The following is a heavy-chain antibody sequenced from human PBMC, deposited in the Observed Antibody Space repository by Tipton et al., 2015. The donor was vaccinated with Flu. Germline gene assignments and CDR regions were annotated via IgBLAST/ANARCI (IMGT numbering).Heavy chain of an antibody. D-gene: IGHD4-17*01. CDR3: AHQLSGDYFDAFDI. V-gene: IGHV1-18*04. Sequence: QLVQSGAEVKKPGASVKVSCKASGYTFTSYGISWERQAPGQGLEWMGWISAYNGNTNYAQKLQGRVTMTTDTSTSTAYMELRSLRSDDTAVYYWAHQLSGDYFDAFDIWSRGSLVTVSS. CDR2: ISAYNGNT. CDR1: GYTFTSYG. J-gene: IGHJ3*02.